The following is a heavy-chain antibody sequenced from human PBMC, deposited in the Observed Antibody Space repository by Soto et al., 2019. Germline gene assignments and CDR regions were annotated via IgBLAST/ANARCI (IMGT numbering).Heavy chain of an antibody. D-gene: IGHD1-26*01. CDR3: LRPQWGAGY. CDR2: VKNRGHGTTI. V-gene: IGHV3-72*01. Sequence: EVQLVESGGALVQSGGSLRLSCAPSGFTLSDHYMDWVRQAPGKGLEWVGRVKNRGHGTTIEYAASVKGRFTISRDDSKNALSLQMNSLKAVDTAIYCCLRPQWGAGYWDQGTLVTVSS. J-gene: IGHJ4*02. CDR1: GFTLSDHY.